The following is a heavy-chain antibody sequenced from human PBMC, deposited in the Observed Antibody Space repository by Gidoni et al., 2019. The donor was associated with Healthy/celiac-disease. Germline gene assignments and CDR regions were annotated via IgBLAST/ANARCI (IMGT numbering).Heavy chain of an antibody. J-gene: IGHJ5*02. D-gene: IGHD2-15*01. CDR1: GGSISSSSYY. CDR2: IYYSGST. CDR3: ARHSIVVVVAATVRSSHNWFDP. Sequence: QLQLQESGPGLVKPSETLSLTCTVSGGSISSSSYYWGWIRQPPGKGLEWIGSIYYSGSTYYNPSLKSRVTISVDTSKNQFSLKLSSVTAADTAVYYCARHSIVVVVAATVRSSHNWFDPWGQGTLVTVSS. V-gene: IGHV4-39*01.